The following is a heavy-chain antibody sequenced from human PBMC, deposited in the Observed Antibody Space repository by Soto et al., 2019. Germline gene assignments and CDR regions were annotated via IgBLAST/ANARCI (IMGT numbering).Heavy chain of an antibody. CDR1: GFTFSSYG. Sequence: PWGSLRLSWAASGFTFSSYGMHWVRQAPGKGLEWVAVISYDGSNKYYADSVKGRFTISRDNSKNTLYLQMNSLRAEDTAVYYCAKDSGYDWYPVYYGMDVWGQGTTVTVSS. CDR3: AKDSGYDWYPVYYGMDV. D-gene: IGHD5-12*01. V-gene: IGHV3-30*18. J-gene: IGHJ6*02. CDR2: ISYDGSNK.